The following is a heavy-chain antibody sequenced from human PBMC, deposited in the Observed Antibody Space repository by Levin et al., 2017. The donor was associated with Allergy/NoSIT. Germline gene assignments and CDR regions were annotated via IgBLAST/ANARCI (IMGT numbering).Heavy chain of an antibody. CDR3: GKLLYSSSSGSDY. CDR1: GYSFTNYW. V-gene: IGHV5-51*01. Sequence: PGESLKISCKGSGYSFTNYWIGWVRQMPGKGLEWMGIIYPGDSDARYSPSFQGQVTISADKSISTAYLQWSSLKASDTAMYYCGKLLYSSSSGSDYWGQGTLVTVSS. D-gene: IGHD6-6*01. CDR2: IYPGDSDA. J-gene: IGHJ4*02.